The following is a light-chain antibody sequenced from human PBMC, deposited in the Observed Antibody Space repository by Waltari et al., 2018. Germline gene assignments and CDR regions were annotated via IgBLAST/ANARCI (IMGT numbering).Light chain of an antibody. Sequence: QSALPQPASVSGSPGQSITISCTGTSSAVGGHIHNYVSWYQHRPGKAPKLMIYDVSKRPSGVSNRFSGSKSGYTASLTISGLRAEDEADYYCSSYTISATFVFGGGTKVTV. CDR2: DVS. J-gene: IGLJ3*02. V-gene: IGLV2-14*03. CDR3: SSYTISATFV. CDR1: SSAVGGHIHNY.